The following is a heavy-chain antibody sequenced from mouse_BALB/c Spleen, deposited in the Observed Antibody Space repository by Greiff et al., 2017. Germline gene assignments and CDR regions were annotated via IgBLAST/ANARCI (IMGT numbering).Heavy chain of an antibody. D-gene: IGHD2-1*01. V-gene: IGHV1-54*01. CDR3: ARSGGNYWYFDV. Sequence: QVQLQQSGAELVRPGTSVKVSCKASGYAFTNYLIEWVKQRPGQGLEWIGLINPGSGGTNYNEKFKGKATLTADKSSSTAYMQLSSLTSDDSAVYLCARSGGNYWYFDVWGAGTTVTVSS. CDR2: INPGSGGT. CDR1: GYAFTNYL. J-gene: IGHJ1*01.